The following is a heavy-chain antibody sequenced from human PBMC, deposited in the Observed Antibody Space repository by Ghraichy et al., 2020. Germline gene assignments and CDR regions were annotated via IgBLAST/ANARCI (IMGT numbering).Heavy chain of an antibody. CDR1: GGSISRSSYY. CDR2: IYYSGNT. D-gene: IGHD6-13*01. V-gene: IGHV4-39*01. Sequence: SETLSLTCTVSGGSISRSSYYWGWVRQPPGKGLEGIGSIYYSGNTYYNPSLKSRVTISVDTSKNQFSLKLISVPAADTAVYYCETSVAAAGDDYWGQGTLVTVS. CDR3: ETSVAAAGDDY. J-gene: IGHJ4*02.